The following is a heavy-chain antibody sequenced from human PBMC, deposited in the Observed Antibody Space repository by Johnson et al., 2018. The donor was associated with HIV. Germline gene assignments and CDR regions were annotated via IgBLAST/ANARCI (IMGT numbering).Heavy chain of an antibody. CDR3: TRRSPYDAFDI. J-gene: IGHJ3*02. CDR2: INWNGGTT. V-gene: IGHV3-20*04. CDR1: GFTFDDYA. Sequence: VQLVESGGGLVKPGRSLRLSCAASGFTFDDYAMTWVRQAPGKGLEWVSAINWNGGTTGYTDSVKGRFTISRDNSKNTLYLQMNSLRAEDTAVYYCTRRSPYDAFDIWGQGTMVTVSS.